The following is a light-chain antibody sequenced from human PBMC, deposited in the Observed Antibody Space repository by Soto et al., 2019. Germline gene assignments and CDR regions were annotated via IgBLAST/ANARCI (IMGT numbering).Light chain of an antibody. CDR3: QQRSNWPLALK. V-gene: IGKV3-11*01. Sequence: EIVLTQSPATLSLSPGERATLSCRASQSVSSYLAWYQQKPGQAPRLLIYDASNRATGIPARFSGSGSGTDFTLTISSLEPEDFAVYYCQQRSNWPLALKCGGVTKVDIK. CDR2: DAS. J-gene: IGKJ4*02. CDR1: QSVSSY.